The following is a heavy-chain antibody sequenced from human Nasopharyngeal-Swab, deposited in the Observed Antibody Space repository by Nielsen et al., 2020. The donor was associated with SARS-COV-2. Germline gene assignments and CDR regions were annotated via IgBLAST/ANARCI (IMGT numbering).Heavy chain of an antibody. CDR3: TRRNDC. Sequence: GESLKISCAASGFTVISSYMSWVRQAQGKGLEWISLMFSGGSAYYAGSVEGRFTVSRDESRNTLYLQMNNLRAEDTAVYYCTRRNDCWGQGTLVTVSS. CDR1: GFTVISSY. CDR2: MFSGGSA. V-gene: IGHV3-53*01. J-gene: IGHJ4*02.